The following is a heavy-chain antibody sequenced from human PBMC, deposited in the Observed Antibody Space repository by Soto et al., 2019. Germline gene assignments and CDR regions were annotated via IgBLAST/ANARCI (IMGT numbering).Heavy chain of an antibody. D-gene: IGHD2-21*01. CDR3: TRAERFPRSWFDP. J-gene: IGHJ5*02. CDR1: GGSFRNFY. CDR2: DNHSGEA. Sequence: PSETLSLTCGVDGGSFRNFYCICVRHPPGKRLEWIGEDNHSGEATYNPSLQSRITISPDTSNNHFYLKMTSVTAADTAMYLCTRAERFPRSWFDPWGQGTQVTVSS. V-gene: IGHV4-34*01.